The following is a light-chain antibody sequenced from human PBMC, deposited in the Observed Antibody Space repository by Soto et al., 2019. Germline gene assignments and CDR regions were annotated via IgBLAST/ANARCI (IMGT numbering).Light chain of an antibody. Sequence: QSALTQPASVSGSPGQSITISCTGTSSDVGGYNYVSWYQQHPGKAPKLMIYDVSNRPSGVSNRFSGSKSGNTASLTISGLQAEDEADYYCCSYTSSSTPVVFGGGTKDRP. CDR1: SSDVGGYNY. CDR2: DVS. CDR3: CSYTSSSTPVV. J-gene: IGLJ2*01. V-gene: IGLV2-14*03.